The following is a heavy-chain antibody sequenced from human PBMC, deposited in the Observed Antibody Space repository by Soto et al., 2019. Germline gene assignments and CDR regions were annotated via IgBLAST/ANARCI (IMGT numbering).Heavy chain of an antibody. D-gene: IGHD6-6*01. J-gene: IGHJ5*02. V-gene: IGHV4-34*01. CDR1: GGSFSGNY. CDR3: ARGRRKPLVRSAASDWFDP. Sequence: QVQLQQWGAGLLKPSETLSLTCAVYGGSFSGNYWSWIRQPPGKGLEWIGEINRSGSTNSNPSLTSRVNISVDTSKNQFSMKLSSVTAADTAVYFCARGRRKPLVRSAASDWFDPWGQGTLVTVSS. CDR2: INRSGST.